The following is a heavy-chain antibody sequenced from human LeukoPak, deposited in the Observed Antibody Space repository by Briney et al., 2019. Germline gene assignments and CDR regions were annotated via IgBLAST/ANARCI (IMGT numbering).Heavy chain of an antibody. CDR3: ARETSLAGFASGLGFNY. Sequence: PSETLSLTCTVSGASISSWYWSWIRQPPGKGLEWIGYIYGSGNTNYNPSLKSRVTMSIDTSKNQFSLRLTSVTAADTATYYCARETSLAGFASGLGFNYWGQGILVTVSS. J-gene: IGHJ4*02. CDR2: IYGSGNT. V-gene: IGHV4-59*01. D-gene: IGHD6-19*01. CDR1: GASISSWY.